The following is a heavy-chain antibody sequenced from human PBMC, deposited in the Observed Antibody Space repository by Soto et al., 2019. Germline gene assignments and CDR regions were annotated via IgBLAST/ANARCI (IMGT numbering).Heavy chain of an antibody. V-gene: IGHV3-74*01. J-gene: IGHJ6*01. Sequence: GGSLRLSCVASGFTFTAYWMHWVRQAPGQGLVWVSRIKFDGITASYADSVNGRFTISRDNAKNTVYLQMDSLRAEDTGMYYCARVIPNYYRADVWGQGTTVSVSS. CDR3: ARVIPNYYRADV. D-gene: IGHD2-2*02. CDR2: IKFDGITA. CDR1: GFTFTAYW.